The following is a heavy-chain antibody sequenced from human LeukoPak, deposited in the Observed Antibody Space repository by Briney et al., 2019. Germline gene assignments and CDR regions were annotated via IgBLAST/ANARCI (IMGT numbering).Heavy chain of an antibody. CDR1: GFSFSNSW. D-gene: IGHD6-6*01. CDR2: ISSSGSTI. J-gene: IGHJ6*03. Sequence: PGGSLRLSCAASGFSFSNSWMSWVRQAPGKGLEWVSYISSSGSTIYYADSVKGRFTISRDNSKNTLYLQMNSLRAEDAAVYYCAKRGREAKVRARPEGYYYYYMDVWGKGTTVTVSS. V-gene: IGHV3-48*01. CDR3: AKRGREAKVRARPEGYYYYYMDV.